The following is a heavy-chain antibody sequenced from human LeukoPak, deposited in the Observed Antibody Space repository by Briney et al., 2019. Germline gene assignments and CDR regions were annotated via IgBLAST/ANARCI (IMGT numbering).Heavy chain of an antibody. J-gene: IGHJ4*02. CDR2: ISGSGGST. Sequence: GGSLRLSCAASGFTFSSYAMSWVRHAPGKGLEGVSAISGSGGSTYYADSVKGRFTISRDNSKNTLYLQMNSLRAEDTAVYYCAKRLITVTTWFDYWGQGTLVTVSS. CDR1: GFTFSSYA. D-gene: IGHD4-17*01. V-gene: IGHV3-23*01. CDR3: AKRLITVTTWFDY.